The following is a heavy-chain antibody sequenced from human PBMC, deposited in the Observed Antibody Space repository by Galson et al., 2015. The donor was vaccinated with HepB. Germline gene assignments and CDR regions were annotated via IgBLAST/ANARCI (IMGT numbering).Heavy chain of an antibody. Sequence: SLRLSCAASGFTFSSYGMHWVRQAPGKGLEWVAVISYDGSNKYYADSVKGRFTISRDNSKNTLYLQMNSLRAEDTAVYYCAKGPYSSSWYGMNDFDYWGQGALVTVSS. V-gene: IGHV3-30*18. D-gene: IGHD6-13*01. CDR1: GFTFSSYG. CDR2: ISYDGSNK. CDR3: AKGPYSSSWYGMNDFDY. J-gene: IGHJ4*02.